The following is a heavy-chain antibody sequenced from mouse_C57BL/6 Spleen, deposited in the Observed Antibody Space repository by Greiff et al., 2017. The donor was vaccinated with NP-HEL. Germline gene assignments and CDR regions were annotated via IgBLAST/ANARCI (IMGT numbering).Heavy chain of an antibody. CDR3: ARLWGYAMDY. CDR2: IDPSDSYT. Sequence: QVQLKQPGAELVRPGTSVKLSCKASGYTFTSYWMHWVKQRPGQGLEWIGVIDPSDSYTNYNQKFKGKATLTVDTSSSTAYMQLSSLTSEDSAVYYCARLWGYAMDYWGQGTSVTVSS. V-gene: IGHV1-59*01. D-gene: IGHD4-1*01. J-gene: IGHJ4*01. CDR1: GYTFTSYW.